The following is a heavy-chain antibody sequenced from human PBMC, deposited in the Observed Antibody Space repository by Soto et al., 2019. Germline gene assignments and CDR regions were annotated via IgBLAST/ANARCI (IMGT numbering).Heavy chain of an antibody. Sequence: ASVKVSCKVSGYTLTELSMHWVRQAPGKGLEWMGGFDPEDGETIYAQKFQGRVTMTEDTSTDTAYMELTTLRSDDTAIYFCARLGGVVPADMAIWGQGTLVTVSS. V-gene: IGHV1-24*01. CDR2: FDPEDGET. CDR1: GYTLTELS. D-gene: IGHD2-2*01. CDR3: ARLGGVVPADMAI. J-gene: IGHJ4*02.